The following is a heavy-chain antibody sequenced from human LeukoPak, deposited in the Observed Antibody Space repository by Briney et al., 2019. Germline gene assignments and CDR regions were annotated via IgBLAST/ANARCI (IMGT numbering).Heavy chain of an antibody. CDR1: GFTFSSYA. D-gene: IGHD3/OR15-3a*01. J-gene: IGHJ4*02. CDR3: AREGLSFDY. V-gene: IGHV3-30-3*01. CDR2: ISYDESNK. Sequence: SGGSLRLSCAASGFTFSSYAMHWVRQAPGKGLEWVAVISYDESNKYYADSVKGRFTISRDNSKNTLYVQMNSLRAEDTAVYYCAREGLSFDYWGQGTLVTVSS.